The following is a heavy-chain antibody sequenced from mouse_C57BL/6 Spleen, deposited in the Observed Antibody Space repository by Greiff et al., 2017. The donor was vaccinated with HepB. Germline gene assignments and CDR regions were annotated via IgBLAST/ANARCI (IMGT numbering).Heavy chain of an antibody. D-gene: IGHD2-1*01. CDR2: ISYDGSN. V-gene: IGHV3-6*01. CDR1: GYSITSGYY. CDR3: ARCGNYAYWYFDV. Sequence: EVQLVESGPGLVKPSQSLSLTCSVTGYSITSGYYWNWIRQFPGNKLEWMGYISYDGSNNYNPSLKNRISITRDTSKNQFFLKLNSVTTEDTATYYCARCGNYAYWYFDVWGTGTTVTVSS. J-gene: IGHJ1*03.